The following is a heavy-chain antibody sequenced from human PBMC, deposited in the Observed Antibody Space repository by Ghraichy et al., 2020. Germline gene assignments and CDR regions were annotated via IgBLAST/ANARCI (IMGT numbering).Heavy chain of an antibody. D-gene: IGHD3-3*01. J-gene: IGHJ3*02. CDR3: VPHYDFWRGDDAFNM. CDR2: ISGTGGST. CDR1: GFSFISYA. Sequence: GGSLRLSCVASGFSFISYAMNWVRQAPGKGLEWVSRISGTGGSTYYADAVKGRFTISRDNSKNTLYLQMNSLRAEDTALYYSVPHYDFWRGDDAFNMWGQGTMVTVSS. V-gene: IGHV3-23*01.